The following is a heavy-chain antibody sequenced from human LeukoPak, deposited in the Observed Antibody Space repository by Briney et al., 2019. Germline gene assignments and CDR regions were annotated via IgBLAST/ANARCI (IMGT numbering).Heavy chain of an antibody. CDR2: IYYSGST. Sequence: LSLTCTVSGGSISSGGYYWTWIRQHPGKGLEWIGYIYYSGSTYYNPSLKSRVTISVDTSKNQFSLKLSSVTAADTAVYYCAGDQQYCSSTSCYDWFDPWGQGTLVTVSS. V-gene: IGHV4-31*03. CDR1: GGSISSGGYY. J-gene: IGHJ5*02. CDR3: AGDQQYCSSTSCYDWFDP. D-gene: IGHD2-2*01.